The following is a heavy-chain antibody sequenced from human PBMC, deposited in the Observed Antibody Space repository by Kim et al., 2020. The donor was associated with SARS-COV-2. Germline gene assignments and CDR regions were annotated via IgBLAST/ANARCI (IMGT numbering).Heavy chain of an antibody. V-gene: IGHV3-23*03. D-gene: IGHD6-19*01. Sequence: GGSLRLSCAASGFTFSSYAMSWVRQAPGKGLEWVSVIYSGGSSTYYADSVKGRFTISRDNSKNTLYLQMNSLRAEDTAVYYCAKEMRRSSGHDYWGQGTLVTVSS. J-gene: IGHJ4*02. CDR3: AKEMRRSSGHDY. CDR2: IYSGGSST. CDR1: GFTFSSYA.